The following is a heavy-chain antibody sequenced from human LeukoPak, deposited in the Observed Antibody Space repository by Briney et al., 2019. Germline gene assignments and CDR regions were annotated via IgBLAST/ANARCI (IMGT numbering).Heavy chain of an antibody. V-gene: IGHV3-23*01. Sequence: GGSLRLSCAASGFVFRNHAMNWVRQAPGQGLEWVSGVSASGGSTFNTDSVKGRFSISRDNSKNTLYLEMNSLRPEDTALYYCAKSLGNQGVIDYWGQGTLVTVSS. CDR3: AKSLGNQGVIDY. CDR1: GFVFRNHA. CDR2: VSASGGST. J-gene: IGHJ4*02. D-gene: IGHD3-10*01.